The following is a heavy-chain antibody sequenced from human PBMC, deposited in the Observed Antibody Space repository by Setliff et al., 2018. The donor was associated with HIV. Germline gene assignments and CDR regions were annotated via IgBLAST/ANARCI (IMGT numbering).Heavy chain of an antibody. V-gene: IGHV3-23*01. D-gene: IGHD1-26*01. CDR1: GFTFGSYA. Sequence: GGSLRLSCAPSGFTFGSYAMSWVRQAPGKGLEWVSVISGSGDSTFYADSLKGRFTISRDNVKNSLYLQMNSLRAEDTAVYYCATDCAVVGGTGSLDSWGQGTLVTVSS. CDR2: ISGSGDST. CDR3: ATDCAVVGGTGSLDS. J-gene: IGHJ4*02.